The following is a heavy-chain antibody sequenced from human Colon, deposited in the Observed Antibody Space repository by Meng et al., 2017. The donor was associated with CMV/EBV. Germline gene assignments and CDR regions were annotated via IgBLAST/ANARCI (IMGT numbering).Heavy chain of an antibody. Sequence: CKASGYTFTGYYMHWVRQAPGQGLEWMGWINPNSGGTNYAQKFQGRVTMTRDTSISTAYMELSRLGSDDTAVYYCARDNGDGGWFDPWGQGTLVTVSS. CDR1: GYTFTGYY. V-gene: IGHV1-2*02. CDR2: INPNSGGT. J-gene: IGHJ5*02. CDR3: ARDNGDGGWFDP. D-gene: IGHD2-8*01.